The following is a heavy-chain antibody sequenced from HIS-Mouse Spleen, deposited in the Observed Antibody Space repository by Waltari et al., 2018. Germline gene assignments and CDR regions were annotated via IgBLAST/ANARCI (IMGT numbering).Heavy chain of an antibody. CDR2: ISSSSYI. J-gene: IGHJ4*02. CDR1: VCTCSSYS. Sequence: EVQLVQSGGGLVKPGGSLRLPCAAPVCTCSSYSMNWVRQAPGKGLEWVSSISSSSYIYYADSVKGRFTISRDNSKNTLYLQMNSLRAEDTAVYYCASHHIAALDYWGQGTLVTVSS. CDR3: ASHHIAALDY. V-gene: IGHV3-21*01. D-gene: IGHD6-6*01.